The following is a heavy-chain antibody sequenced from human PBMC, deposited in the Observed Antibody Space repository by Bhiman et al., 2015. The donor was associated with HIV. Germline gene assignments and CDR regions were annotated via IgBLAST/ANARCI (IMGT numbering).Heavy chain of an antibody. V-gene: IGHV3-30*04. J-gene: IGHJ4*02. CDR2: ISYDGSNK. Sequence: QVQLVESGGGVVQPGRSLRLSCAASGFTFSSYAMHWVRQAPGKGLQWVAVISYDGSNKYYADSVKGRFTISRDNSKNTLYLQMNSLRAEDTAVYYCARNTLSIAVATDYWGQGTLVIVSS. CDR3: ARNTLSIAVATDY. CDR1: GFTFSSYA. D-gene: IGHD6-19*01.